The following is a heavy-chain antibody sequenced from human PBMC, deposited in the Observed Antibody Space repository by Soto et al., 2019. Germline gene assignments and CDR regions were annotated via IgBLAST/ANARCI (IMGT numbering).Heavy chain of an antibody. CDR1: GGSVSSGSYY. J-gene: IGHJ4*02. D-gene: IGHD3-22*01. CDR3: ARVPSSGYPVDY. V-gene: IGHV4-61*01. Sequence: QVQLQESGPGLVKPSETLSLTCTVSGGSVSSGSYYWSWIRQPPGKGLEWIGYIYYSGSTNYNPSLKSRVTISVDTSKNQFSLKLSSVTAADTAVYYCARVPSSGYPVDYWGQGTLVTVSS. CDR2: IYYSGST.